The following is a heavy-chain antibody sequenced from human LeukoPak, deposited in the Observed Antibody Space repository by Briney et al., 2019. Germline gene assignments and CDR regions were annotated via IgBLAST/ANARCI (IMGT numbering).Heavy chain of an antibody. D-gene: IGHD3-22*01. CDR1: GGSISSGDYY. J-gene: IGHJ3*02. Sequence: SQTLSLTCTVSGGSISSGDYYWSWIHQPPGKGLEWIGYIYYSGSTYYNPSLKSRVAISIDTSKNQFSLKLSSVTAADTAVYYCARDYYYDSSGYRNDAFDIWGQGTMVTVSS. CDR2: IYYSGST. CDR3: ARDYYYDSSGYRNDAFDI. V-gene: IGHV4-30-4*08.